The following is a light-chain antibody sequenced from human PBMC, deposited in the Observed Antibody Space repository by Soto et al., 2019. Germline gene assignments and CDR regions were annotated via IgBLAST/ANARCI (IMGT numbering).Light chain of an antibody. CDR3: QRYNNWPLT. CDR1: QSVDSN. J-gene: IGKJ4*01. CDR2: GAS. Sequence: EIVMTQSPATLSVSPGERATLSCRASQSVDSNLAWYQQKPGQAPRLLIYGASTRATGIPARFSGSGSGTGFTLTISSLQSEDFAVYYCQRYNNWPLTFGGGTKVEI. V-gene: IGKV3-15*01.